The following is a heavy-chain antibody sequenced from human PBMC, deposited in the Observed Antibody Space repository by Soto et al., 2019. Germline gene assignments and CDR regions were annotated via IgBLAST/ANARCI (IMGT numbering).Heavy chain of an antibody. J-gene: IGHJ3*02. CDR1: GGTFSSYA. CDR3: AADHVRCYYDSSGYVRFDALDI. CDR2: IIPIFGTP. Sequence: ASVKVSCKDSGGTFSSYAISWVRQAPGQGLDWMGGIIPIFGTPNYAQKFQGRVTITADESTSTAYMELSSLRSEDTAVYYCAADHVRCYYDSSGYVRFDALDIWGEGTMVTVSS. D-gene: IGHD3-22*01. V-gene: IGHV1-69*13.